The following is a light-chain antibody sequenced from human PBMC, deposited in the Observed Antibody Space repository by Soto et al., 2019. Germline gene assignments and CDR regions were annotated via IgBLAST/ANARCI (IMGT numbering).Light chain of an antibody. J-gene: IGKJ3*01. Sequence: EIVLTQSPATLSLSPGERATLSCRASRTISNHLAWYQHKFGESPRLLISDASNRATGVPVRFSRSGSRTDFTLSISSLELVDCEVYYCQQRDTWPPFTFGPGTKVEI. CDR3: QQRDTWPPFT. CDR2: DAS. CDR1: RTISNH. V-gene: IGKV3-11*01.